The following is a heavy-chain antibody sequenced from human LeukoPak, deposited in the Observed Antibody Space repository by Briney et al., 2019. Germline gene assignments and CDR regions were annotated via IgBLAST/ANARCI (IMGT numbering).Heavy chain of an antibody. Sequence: PSETLSLTCTVSGGSISSGGYYWSWIRQHPGKGLEWIGYIYYSGSTYYNPSLKSRVTISVDTSKNQFSLKLSSATAADTAVYYCARDKRYYGSGSTNYYYYYGMDVWGQGTTVTVSS. CDR3: ARDKRYYGSGSTNYYYYYGMDV. J-gene: IGHJ6*02. CDR1: GGSISSGGYY. V-gene: IGHV4-31*03. D-gene: IGHD3-10*01. CDR2: IYYSGST.